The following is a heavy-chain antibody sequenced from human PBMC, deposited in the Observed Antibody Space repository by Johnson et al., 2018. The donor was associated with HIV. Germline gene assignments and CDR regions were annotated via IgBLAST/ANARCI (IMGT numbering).Heavy chain of an antibody. CDR3: ATCSDQVLLGGDVFDI. J-gene: IGHJ3*02. V-gene: IGHV3-15*01. CDR1: GFSISSNY. CDR2: IKSKTDGGTT. D-gene: IGHD3-16*01. Sequence: VQLVESGGGLIHPGGSLRLSCEASGFSISSNYLSWVRQAPGKGLEWVGRIKSKTDGGTTDYAAPVKGRFTISRDDSKNTLYLQMNSLGGEDTAVYYCATCSDQVLLGGDVFDIWGQGTMVTVSS.